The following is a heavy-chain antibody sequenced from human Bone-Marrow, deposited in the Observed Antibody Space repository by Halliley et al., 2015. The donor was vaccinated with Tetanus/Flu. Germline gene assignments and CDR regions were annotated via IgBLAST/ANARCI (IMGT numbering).Heavy chain of an antibody. CDR1: GCKFTKYW. Sequence: QLVQSGAEVKKPGESLKISCEGSGCKFTKYWIDWVRQMPGKGLEWMGTVNPGDSDVRYSPSFQGQVTISADKSINNAYVQWSSLKASDTATYFCARRTPYYDFWSGGEDAYDIWGQGTMVTVSS. J-gene: IGHJ3*02. V-gene: IGHV5-51*01. CDR2: VNPGDSDV. CDR3: ARRTPYYDFWSGGEDAYDI. D-gene: IGHD3-3*01.